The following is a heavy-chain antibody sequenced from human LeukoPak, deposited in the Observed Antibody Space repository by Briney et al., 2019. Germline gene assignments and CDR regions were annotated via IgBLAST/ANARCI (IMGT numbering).Heavy chain of an antibody. CDR1: GFTFSNDW. J-gene: IGHJ4*02. V-gene: IGHV3-15*01. Sequence: PRGSLRLSCAASGFTFSNDWMSWVRQAPGKGLEWVGRIKSKTDGGTTDYAAPGKGRFTISRDDSKNTLYLQMNSLKTEDTAVYYCTTELESLYTLAPYYFDYWGQGTLVTVSS. CDR3: TTELESLYTLAPYYFDY. D-gene: IGHD1-1*01. CDR2: IKSKTDGGTT.